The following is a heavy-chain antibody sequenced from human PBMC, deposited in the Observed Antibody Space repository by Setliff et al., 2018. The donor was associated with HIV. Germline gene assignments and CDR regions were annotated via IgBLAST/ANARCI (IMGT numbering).Heavy chain of an antibody. V-gene: IGHV3-7*01. CDR2: IKPDGSEK. Sequence: PGGSLRLSCAASGFTFSNYWMSWVRQTPGKGLEWVANIKPDGSEKYYVDSVQGRFTISRDNAKNSLYLQMNSLRAEDTAVYYCARSHYDSRGYYYRGDAFDIWGLGTMVTVSS. CDR3: ARSHYDSRGYYYRGDAFDI. D-gene: IGHD3-22*01. CDR1: GFTFSNYW. J-gene: IGHJ3*02.